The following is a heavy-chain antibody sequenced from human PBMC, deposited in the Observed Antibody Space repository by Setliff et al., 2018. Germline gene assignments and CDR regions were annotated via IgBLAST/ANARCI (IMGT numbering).Heavy chain of an antibody. CDR1: GGTFSSSG. J-gene: IGHJ5*01. CDR3: ARELRSPYWHLDS. CDR2: LIPILGAT. V-gene: IGHV1-69*13. D-gene: IGHD3-16*01. Sequence: SVKVSCKSSGGTFSSSGITWVRQAPGQGLQWLGRLIPILGATNYAQNFQGRVTITADESTSTGYMELRSLRPDDTAVYYCARELRSPYWHLDSWGQGTQVTVSS.